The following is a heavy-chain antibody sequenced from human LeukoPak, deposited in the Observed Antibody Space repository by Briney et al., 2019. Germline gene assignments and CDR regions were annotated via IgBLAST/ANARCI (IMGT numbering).Heavy chain of an antibody. CDR1: GGSISTYY. Sequence: SETLSLTCTVSGGSISTYYWTWIRQPPGKGLEWIGNIYTSGSTNYIPSLKSRVTISEDTSKNHFSLRLRSVTAADTAVYYCARLTEGDYGDYFDYWGQGTLVTVSS. J-gene: IGHJ4*02. CDR3: ARLTEGDYGDYFDY. D-gene: IGHD4-17*01. CDR2: IYTSGST. V-gene: IGHV4-4*09.